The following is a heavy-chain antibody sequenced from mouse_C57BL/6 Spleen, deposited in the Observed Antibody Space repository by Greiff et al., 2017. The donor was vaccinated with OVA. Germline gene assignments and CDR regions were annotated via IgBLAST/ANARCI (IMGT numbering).Heavy chain of an antibody. CDR1: GFNIKDYY. J-gene: IGHJ2*01. CDR3: TTSLSSYYYGSSFDY. D-gene: IGHD1-1*01. CDR2: IDPEDGDT. V-gene: IGHV14-1*01. Sequence: EVQLQQSGAELVRPGASVKLSCTASGFNIKDYYMHWVKQRPEQGLEWIGRIDPEDGDTEYAPKFQGKATMTADTSSNTAYLQLSSLTSEDTAVYYCTTSLSSYYYGSSFDYWGQGTTLTVSS.